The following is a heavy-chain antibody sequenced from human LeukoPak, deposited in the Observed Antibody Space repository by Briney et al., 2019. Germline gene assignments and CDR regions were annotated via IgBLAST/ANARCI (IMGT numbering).Heavy chain of an antibody. J-gene: IGHJ6*03. CDR3: ASPKSLLWFGEKGYMDV. D-gene: IGHD3-10*01. V-gene: IGHV3-7*01. Sequence: GGSLRLSCAASGFTFSSYWMSWGRQAPGKGLEWVANIKQDGSEKYYVDSAKGRFTISRDNAKNSLYLQMNSLRAEDTAVYYCASPKSLLWFGEKGYMDVWGKGTTVTVSS. CDR1: GFTFSSYW. CDR2: IKQDGSEK.